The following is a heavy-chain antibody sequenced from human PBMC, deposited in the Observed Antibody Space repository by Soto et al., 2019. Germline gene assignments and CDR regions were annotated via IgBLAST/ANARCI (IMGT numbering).Heavy chain of an antibody. D-gene: IGHD3-22*01. Sequence: QXLSLTCANSGDXVSSNSGAWNWIRQSPSRGLEWLGRTYYRSKWYNHYAVSVKSRITVNPDKSKNQFSLKLNSLTTEATAVYYCARSGPGGYIAYWGQGTLGTVS. CDR3: ARSGPGGYIAY. V-gene: IGHV6-1*01. CDR1: GDXVSSNSGA. J-gene: IGHJ4*02. CDR2: TYYRSKWYN.